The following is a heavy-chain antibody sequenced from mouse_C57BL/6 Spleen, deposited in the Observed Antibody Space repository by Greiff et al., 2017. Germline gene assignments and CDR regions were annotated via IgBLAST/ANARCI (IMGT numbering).Heavy chain of an antibody. CDR1: GFTFSDYG. CDR2: ISSGSSTI. J-gene: IGHJ2*01. Sequence: DVMLVESGGGLVKPGGSLKLSCAASGFTFSDYGMHWVRQAPEKGLEWVAYISSGSSTIYYADTVKGRFTISRDNAKNTLFLQMTSLRSEDTAMYYCARKATTVVALDYWGQGTTLTVSS. CDR3: ARKATTVVALDY. D-gene: IGHD1-1*01. V-gene: IGHV5-17*01.